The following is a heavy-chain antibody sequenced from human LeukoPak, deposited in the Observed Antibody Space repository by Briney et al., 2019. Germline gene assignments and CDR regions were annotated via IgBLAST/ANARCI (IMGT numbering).Heavy chain of an antibody. V-gene: IGHV4-39*01. Sequence: SETLSPTCTVSGGSISSSSYYWAWIRQPPGKGLEWIGNIYYSGSTYYNPSLKSRVTMSVDTSKNQFSLKLSSVTAADTAVYYCARFNPAAGSFCFDYWGQGTLVTVSS. CDR1: GGSISSSSYY. CDR2: IYYSGST. J-gene: IGHJ4*02. D-gene: IGHD6-13*01. CDR3: ARFNPAAGSFCFDY.